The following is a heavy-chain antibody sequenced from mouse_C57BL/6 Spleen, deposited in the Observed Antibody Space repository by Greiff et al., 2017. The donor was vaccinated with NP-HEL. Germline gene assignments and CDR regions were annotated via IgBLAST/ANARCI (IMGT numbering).Heavy chain of an antibody. J-gene: IGHJ3*01. Sequence: VQLQQSGAELVKPGASVKISCKASGYAFSSYWMNWVKQRPGKGLEWIGQIYPGDGDTNYNGKFKGKATLTADKSSSTAYMQLSSLTSEDSAVYFCARSGYSNYEGWFAYWGQGTLVTVSA. CDR1: GYAFSSYW. CDR2: IYPGDGDT. V-gene: IGHV1-80*01. D-gene: IGHD2-5*01. CDR3: ARSGYSNYEGWFAY.